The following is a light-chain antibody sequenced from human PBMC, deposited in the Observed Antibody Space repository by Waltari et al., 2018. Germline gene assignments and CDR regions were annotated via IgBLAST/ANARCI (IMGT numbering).Light chain of an antibody. CDR2: AAS. J-gene: IGKJ1*01. V-gene: IGKV3-20*01. CDR3: QHYVNLPVT. CDR1: QSVNRA. Sequence: EIVLTQSPGTLSLSPGERATLSCRASQSVNRALAWYQQKPGQAPRLLIYAASTRATGVPDRFSGSGSGTDFSLTISRLDPEDFAVYYCQHYVNLPVTFGQGTKVEI.